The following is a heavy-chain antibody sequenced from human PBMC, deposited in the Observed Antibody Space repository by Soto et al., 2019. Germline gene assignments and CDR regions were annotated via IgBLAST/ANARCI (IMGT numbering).Heavy chain of an antibody. V-gene: IGHV4-39*01. J-gene: IGHJ2*01. CDR2: IYYSGST. Sequence: QLQLQESGPGLVKPSETLSLTCTVSGGSISSSSYYWGWIRQPPGKGLEWIGSIYYSGSTYYNPSLKSRVTISVDTSKNQFSLKLSSVTAADTAVYYCARYPVSSWYLSYFDLWGRGTLVTVSS. CDR1: GGSISSSSYY. CDR3: ARYPVSSWYLSYFDL. D-gene: IGHD6-13*01.